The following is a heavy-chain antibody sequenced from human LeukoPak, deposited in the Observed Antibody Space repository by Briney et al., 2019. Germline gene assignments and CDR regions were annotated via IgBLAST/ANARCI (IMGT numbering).Heavy chain of an antibody. J-gene: IGHJ4*02. CDR2: INQSGST. V-gene: IGHV4-39*01. Sequence: PSETLSLTCTVSGGSITSGSYYWSWIRQPPGKGLEWIGEINQSGSTNYNPSLKSRVTISIDTSKKQFSLKLSSVTAADTAVYYCARQLHCSGGSCAEDYFDYWGQGTLVTV. D-gene: IGHD2-15*01. CDR1: GGSITSGSYY. CDR3: ARQLHCSGGSCAEDYFDY.